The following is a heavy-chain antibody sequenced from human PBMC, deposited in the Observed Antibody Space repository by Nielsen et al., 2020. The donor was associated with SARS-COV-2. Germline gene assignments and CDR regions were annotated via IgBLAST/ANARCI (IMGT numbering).Heavy chain of an antibody. Sequence: VRQAPGKGLEWVAVISYDGSNKYYADSVKGRFTISRDNAKNSLYLQMNSLRDEDTAVYYCARDWAAAGTNWGQGTLVTVSS. CDR3: ARDWAAAGTN. J-gene: IGHJ4*02. D-gene: IGHD6-13*01. V-gene: IGHV3-33*05. CDR2: ISYDGSNK.